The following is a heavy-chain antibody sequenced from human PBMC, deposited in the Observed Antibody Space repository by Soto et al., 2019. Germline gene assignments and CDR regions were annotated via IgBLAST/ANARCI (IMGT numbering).Heavy chain of an antibody. J-gene: IGHJ4*02. CDR3: AKVPFSAYTYLDC. Sequence: GGSLRLSCAASGFGFTFSTSAMSWVRQAPGKGLEWVSTFRESGGTTHYANSVRGRFTISRDNSKNTLFLQMNSLRPDDTAVYFCAKVPFSAYTYLDCWGQGTLVTVSS. D-gene: IGHD5-18*01. CDR2: FRESGGTT. CDR1: GFGFTFSTSA. V-gene: IGHV3-23*01.